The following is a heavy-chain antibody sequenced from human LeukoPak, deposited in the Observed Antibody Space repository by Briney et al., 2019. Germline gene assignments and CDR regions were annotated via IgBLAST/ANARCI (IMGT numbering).Heavy chain of an antibody. D-gene: IGHD3-3*01. Sequence: GGSLRLSCAASGFTFSAYSMNWVRQAPGKGLEWVSSISSSSSYIYYADSVKGRFTISRDNAKNSLYLQMNSLRAEDTAVYYCARASQELRFLEWLSSFDYWGQGTLVTVSS. CDR1: GFTFSAYS. CDR2: ISSSSSYI. CDR3: ARASQELRFLEWLSSFDY. J-gene: IGHJ4*02. V-gene: IGHV3-21*01.